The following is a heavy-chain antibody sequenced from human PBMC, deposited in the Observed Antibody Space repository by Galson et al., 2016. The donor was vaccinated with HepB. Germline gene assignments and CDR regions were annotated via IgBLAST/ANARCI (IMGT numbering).Heavy chain of an antibody. D-gene: IGHD3-10*01. CDR3: ARDGFPGFGSFFDY. CDR2: VNHRGTT. CDR1: GESLSGYF. Sequence: SETLSLTCTVSGESLSGYFWSWIRQPPGKGLEWIGEVNHRGTTNYDPPLESRVTISADTSKNQFSLYLSSVTAADTAVYFCARDGFPGFGSFFDYWGHGALVTVSS. V-gene: IGHV4-34*01. J-gene: IGHJ4*01.